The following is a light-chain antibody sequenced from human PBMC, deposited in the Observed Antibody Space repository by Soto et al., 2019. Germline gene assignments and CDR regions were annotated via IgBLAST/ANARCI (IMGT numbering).Light chain of an antibody. V-gene: IGKV3-15*01. J-gene: IGKJ1*01. CDR2: DAS. Sequence: EIVMTQSPDTLSVSPGERVTLSCRASQSISTHLVWYQQKPGQAPRLLIYDASTRATNIPARFSGSGSGTEFTLTISSLQSEDFAVYYCQQYSYWWTFGQGTKVDIK. CDR3: QQYSYWWT. CDR1: QSISTH.